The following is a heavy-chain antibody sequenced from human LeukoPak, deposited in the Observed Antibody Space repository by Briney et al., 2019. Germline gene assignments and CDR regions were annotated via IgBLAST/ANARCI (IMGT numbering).Heavy chain of an antibody. Sequence: PSETLSLTCAVYGGSFSGYYWSWIRQPPGKGLEWIGEINHSGSTNYNPSLKSRVTISVDTSKNQFSLKLSSVTAADTAVYYCAREFSRYFDWLSPNYLDYWGQGTLVTVSS. CDR3: AREFSRYFDWLSPNYLDY. CDR1: GGSFSGYY. V-gene: IGHV4-34*01. J-gene: IGHJ4*02. CDR2: INHSGST. D-gene: IGHD3-9*01.